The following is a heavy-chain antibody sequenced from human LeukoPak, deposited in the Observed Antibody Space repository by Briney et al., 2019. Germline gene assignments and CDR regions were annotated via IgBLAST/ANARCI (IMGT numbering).Heavy chain of an antibody. V-gene: IGHV3-64*04. CDR3: AGHDYDSSGHTSRYNWFDP. CDR2: MSSEWGTT. Sequence: GGSLRLSCSASGFTFSRYAMHWVRQAPGKRLEFVSGMSSEWGTTDYADSVKGRFTISRDNSKNTLYLQMNSLRAEDTAVYYCAGHDYDSSGHTSRYNWFDPWGQGTLVTVSS. D-gene: IGHD3-22*01. CDR1: GFTFSRYA. J-gene: IGHJ5*02.